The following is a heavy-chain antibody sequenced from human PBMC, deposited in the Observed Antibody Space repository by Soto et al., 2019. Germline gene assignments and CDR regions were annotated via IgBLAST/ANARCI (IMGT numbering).Heavy chain of an antibody. D-gene: IGHD6-13*01. Sequence: WGPLRLSCEASGFPFNILGIHWVRPDPGKGREWVAVISYAGSNKYIADPFRGRFTISRDNSKNMVYLQMKSLRVDDTAVYYCARDRSMGIAAAGLDYWGPGTLVTVSS. CDR2: ISYAGSNK. CDR3: ARDRSMGIAAAGLDY. CDR1: GFPFNILG. J-gene: IGHJ4*02. V-gene: IGHV3-33*01.